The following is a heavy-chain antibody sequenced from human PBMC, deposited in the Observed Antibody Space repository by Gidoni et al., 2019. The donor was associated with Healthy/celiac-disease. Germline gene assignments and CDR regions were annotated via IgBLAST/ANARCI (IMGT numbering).Heavy chain of an antibody. Sequence: EVQRVESGGGLVRPGGSRRLSGAASGFPFSRYSRNWVRQAPGKGGEGVSPISSSSSYLYYADSVKGRFTISRDNAKNSLYLQMNSLRAEDTAVYYCARDREGELLIDYWGQGTLVTVSS. CDR3: ARDREGELLIDY. CDR2: ISSSSSYL. J-gene: IGHJ4*02. D-gene: IGHD1-26*01. CDR1: GFPFSRYS. V-gene: IGHV3-21*01.